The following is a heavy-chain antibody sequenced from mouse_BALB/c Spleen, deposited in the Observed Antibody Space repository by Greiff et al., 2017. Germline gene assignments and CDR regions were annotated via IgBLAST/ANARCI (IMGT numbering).Heavy chain of an antibody. D-gene: IGHD1-2*01. CDR2: ISSGGGST. Sequence: EVKLVESGGGLVKPGGSLKLSCAASGFAFSSYDMSWVRQTPEKRLEWVAYISSGGGSTYYPDTVKGRFTISRDNAKNTLYLQMSSLKSEDTAMFYCARDRGFITTATRAMDYWGQGTSVTVSA. J-gene: IGHJ4*01. CDR3: ARDRGFITTATRAMDY. V-gene: IGHV5-12-1*01. CDR1: GFAFSSYD.